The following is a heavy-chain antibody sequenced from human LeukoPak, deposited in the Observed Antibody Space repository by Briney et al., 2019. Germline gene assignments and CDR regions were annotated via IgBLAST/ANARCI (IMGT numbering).Heavy chain of an antibody. Sequence: GGSLRLSCAASGFTFSSYWMSWVRQAPGKGLEWVSSISSSSSYIYYADSVKGRFTISRDNAKNSLYLQMNSLRAEDTAVYYCARVGKSSSWSIDYWGQGTLVTVSS. CDR3: ARVGKSSSWSIDY. V-gene: IGHV3-21*01. J-gene: IGHJ4*02. CDR1: GFTFSSYW. CDR2: ISSSSSYI. D-gene: IGHD6-13*01.